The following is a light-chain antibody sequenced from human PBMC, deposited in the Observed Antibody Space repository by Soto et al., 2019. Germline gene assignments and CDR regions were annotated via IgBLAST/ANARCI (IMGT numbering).Light chain of an antibody. CDR1: QSVRTK. J-gene: IGKJ1*01. V-gene: IGKV3-15*01. Sequence: EIVMTQSQATLSVSPGERATLSCRASQSVRTKLAWYQQKPGQAPRLLIYGASTRATGIPARFSGSGSGTDFTLTISSLQAEDFAAYYCQQLSRFPTKFGQGTKVEIK. CDR3: QQLSRFPTK. CDR2: GAS.